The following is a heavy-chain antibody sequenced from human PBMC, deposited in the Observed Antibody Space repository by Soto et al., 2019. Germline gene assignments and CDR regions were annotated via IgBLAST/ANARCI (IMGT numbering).Heavy chain of an antibody. CDR2: ISSSSSTI. CDR1: GFTFSSYS. J-gene: IGHJ4*02. V-gene: IGHV3-48*01. CDR3: ARPLAGDIVVVPADGLWLRHFDY. Sequence: GGSLRLSCAASGFTFSSYSMNWVRQAPGKGLEWVSYISSSSSTIYYADYVKGRFTISRDNAKNPLYLQMNSLRAEDTAVYYCARPLAGDIVVVPADGLWLRHFDYWGQGTLVTVSS. D-gene: IGHD2-2*01.